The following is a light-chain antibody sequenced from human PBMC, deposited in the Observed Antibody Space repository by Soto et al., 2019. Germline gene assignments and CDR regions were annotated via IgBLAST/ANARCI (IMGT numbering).Light chain of an antibody. CDR2: EGS. J-gene: IGLJ2*01. CDR1: SSDVGTYNL. V-gene: IGLV2-23*01. CDR3: CSYAGSRTLV. Sequence: QSALTQPASVSGSPGQSITISCTGTSSDVGTYNLVSWYQQYPGKAPKLMIYEGSKRPSGVSNRLSGSKSGNTASLTISGLQAEDEADYYCCSYAGSRTLVFGGGTKLTVL.